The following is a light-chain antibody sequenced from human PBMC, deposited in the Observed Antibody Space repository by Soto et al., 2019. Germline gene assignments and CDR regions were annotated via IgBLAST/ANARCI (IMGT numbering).Light chain of an antibody. Sequence: QSVLTQPRSVSGSPGQSVTISCTGTSSDVGGYNYVSCYQQHPGKAPKLMIYDVSKRPSGVPDRFSGSKSGNTASLTISGLQAEYEADYYCCSYAGSYTLVFGGGTKLTVL. V-gene: IGLV2-11*01. CDR2: DVS. CDR3: CSYAGSYTLV. J-gene: IGLJ2*01. CDR1: SSDVGGYNY.